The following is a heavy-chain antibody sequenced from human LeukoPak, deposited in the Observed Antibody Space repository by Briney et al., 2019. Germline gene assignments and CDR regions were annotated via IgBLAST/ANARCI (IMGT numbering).Heavy chain of an antibody. CDR3: AKRVFAAAQDYFFDY. J-gene: IGHJ4*02. CDR1: GFTFSSSA. V-gene: IGHV3-23*01. D-gene: IGHD2-15*01. CDR2: VSSSGGST. Sequence: GGSLRLSCAASGFTFSSSAMSWVRQAPGKGLEWVSAVSSSGGSTFYADSVKGRFTISRENSKNTLFLQMNSLRAEDTAIYYCAKRVFAAAQDYFFDYSGPGTLVTVSS.